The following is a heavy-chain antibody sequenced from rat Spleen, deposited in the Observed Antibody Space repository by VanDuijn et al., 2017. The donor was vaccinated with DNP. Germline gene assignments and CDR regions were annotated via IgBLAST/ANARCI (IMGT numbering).Heavy chain of an antibody. Sequence: EVQLVESGGGLVQPGRSMKLSCAASGFTFNDYYMAWVRQAPKKGLAWVAYISTGGGSTYYRDSVKGRFTISRDNAKSTLYLQMDRLRSEDTATYYCTIDRDGSYGVAYWGQGTLVTVSS. V-gene: IGHV5-27*01. CDR3: TIDRDGSYGVAY. D-gene: IGHD1-12*02. CDR1: GFTFNDYY. CDR2: ISTGGGST. J-gene: IGHJ3*01.